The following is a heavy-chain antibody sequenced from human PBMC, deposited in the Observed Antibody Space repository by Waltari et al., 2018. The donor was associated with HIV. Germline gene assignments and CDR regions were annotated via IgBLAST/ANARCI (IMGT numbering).Heavy chain of an antibody. V-gene: IGHV3-30*01. J-gene: IGHJ2*01. CDR1: GFTFSSYA. Sequence: QVQLVESGGGVVQPGRSLRLSCAASGFTFSSYAMHWVRPAPGKGLEWVAVISYDGSNKYYADSVKGRFTISRDNSKNTLYLQMNSLRAEDTAVYYCARDGGADYGDGYFDLWGRGTLVTVSS. CDR3: ARDGGADYGDGYFDL. CDR2: ISYDGSNK. D-gene: IGHD4-17*01.